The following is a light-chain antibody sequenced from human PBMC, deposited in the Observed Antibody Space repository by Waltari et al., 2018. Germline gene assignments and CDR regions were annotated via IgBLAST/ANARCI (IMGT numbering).Light chain of an antibody. CDR2: AAS. J-gene: IGKJ3*01. CDR1: QGISSY. CDR3: QQYYSYRFT. Sequence: AIRMTQSPSSFSASTGDRVTITCRASQGISSYLAWYQRKPGKAPKLQIYAASTLQSGVPSRFSGSGSGTYFTLTISCLQSEDFATYYCQQYYSYRFTFGPGTKVDTK. V-gene: IGKV1-8*01.